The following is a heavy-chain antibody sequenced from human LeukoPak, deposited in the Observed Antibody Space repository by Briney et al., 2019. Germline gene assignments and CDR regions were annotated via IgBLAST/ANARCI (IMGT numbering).Heavy chain of an antibody. CDR1: GFTFSSYW. CDR2: IKQDGSEK. CDR3: ARAHAPAHFDY. D-gene: IGHD2-8*01. Sequence: PGGSLRLSCAASGFTFSSYWMSWVRQAPGKGLEWVANIKQDGSEKYYVDPVKGRFTISRDNAKNSLYLQMNSLRAEDTAVYYCARAHAPAHFDYWGQGTLVTVSS. J-gene: IGHJ4*02. V-gene: IGHV3-7*01.